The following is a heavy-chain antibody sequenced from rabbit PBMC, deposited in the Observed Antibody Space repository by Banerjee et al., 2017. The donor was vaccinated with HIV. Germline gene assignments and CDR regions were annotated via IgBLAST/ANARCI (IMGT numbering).Heavy chain of an antibody. Sequence: EESGGDLVKPEGSLTLTCTASGFSFSSGYWICWVRQAPGKGLEWIGCIYTGSGSTYYASWAKGRFTISKTSSTTVTLQMTSLTAADTATYFCARGTGYNGYAYATYGMDLWGPGTLVTVS. J-gene: IGHJ6*01. CDR3: ARGTGYNGYAYATYGMDL. CDR1: GFSFSSGYW. D-gene: IGHD6-1*01. V-gene: IGHV1S45*01. CDR2: IYTGSGST.